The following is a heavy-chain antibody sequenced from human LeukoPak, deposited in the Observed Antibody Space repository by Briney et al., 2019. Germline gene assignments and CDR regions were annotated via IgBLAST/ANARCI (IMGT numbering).Heavy chain of an antibody. CDR3: ARIYRDARFDI. V-gene: IGHV2-70*11. CDR2: IDWSDDK. CDR1: GFSLSTSGMC. D-gene: IGHD2-2*01. J-gene: IGHJ3*02. Sequence: SGPTLVNPTQTLTLTCTFSGFSLSTSGMCVGWIRQSPGKALEWLARIDWSDDKYYRTSLETRLTISKDTSKNQVVLRMTNMDPVDTATYYCARIYRDARFDIWGRGTVVTVSS.